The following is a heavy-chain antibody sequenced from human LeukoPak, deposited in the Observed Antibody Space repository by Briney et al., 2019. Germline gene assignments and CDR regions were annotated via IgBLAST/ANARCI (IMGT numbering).Heavy chain of an antibody. CDR1: GFNFSTYS. CDR3: ARAGYSSSWYVY. D-gene: IGHD6-13*01. CDR2: ISRSSTTI. Sequence: PGGSLRLSCAASGFNFSTYSMNWVRQAPGKGLEWVSDISRSSTTIYYADSVKVRFTISRDNARNSLYLQMNSLRAEDTAVYYCARAGYSSSWYVYWGQGTLVTVSS. J-gene: IGHJ4*02. V-gene: IGHV3-48*01.